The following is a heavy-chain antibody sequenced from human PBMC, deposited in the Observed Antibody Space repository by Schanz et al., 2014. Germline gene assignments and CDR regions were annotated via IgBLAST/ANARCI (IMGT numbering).Heavy chain of an antibody. CDR2: IRYDGRNK. CDR3: AKDVDFWSGYYLDY. J-gene: IGHJ4*02. D-gene: IGHD3-3*01. Sequence: QAQLVESGGGVVQPGRSLRLSCVASGFTFISYDIHWVRQAPGKGLEWVAVIRYDGRNKNFVESVKGRFTISRDNPKKTLYLQMNSLRAEDTAVYYCAKDVDFWSGYYLDYWGQGTLVTVSS. CDR1: GFTFISYD. V-gene: IGHV3-33*06.